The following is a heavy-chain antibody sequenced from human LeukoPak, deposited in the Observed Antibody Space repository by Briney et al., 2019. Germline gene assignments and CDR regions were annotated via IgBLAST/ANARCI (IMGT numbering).Heavy chain of an antibody. CDR1: GDSINSFY. CDR2: IYTSGST. CDR3: ARDVVAAVGSFDY. V-gene: IGHV4-4*07. D-gene: IGHD6-25*01. Sequence: SETLSLTCTVSGDSINSFYWSWIRQPAGKGLEWIGRIYTSGSTNYSPSLKSRVTMSVDTSKNQFSLKLSSVTAADTAVYYCARDVVAAVGSFDYWGQGTKVTVSS. J-gene: IGHJ4*02.